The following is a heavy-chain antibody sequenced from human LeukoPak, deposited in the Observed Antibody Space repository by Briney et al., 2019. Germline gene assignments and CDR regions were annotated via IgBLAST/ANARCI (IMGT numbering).Heavy chain of an antibody. D-gene: IGHD2-8*01. J-gene: IGHJ5*02. V-gene: IGHV4-34*01. CDR3: AREEGYCTNGVCSSWFDP. CDR1: GGSFSGYY. CDR2: INHSGST. Sequence: SETLSLTCAVYGGSFSGYYWSWIRQPPGKGLEWIGEINHSGSTNYNPSLKSRVTISVDTSKNQFSLKLSSVTAADTAVYYCAREEGYCTNGVCSSWFDPWGQGTLVTVSS.